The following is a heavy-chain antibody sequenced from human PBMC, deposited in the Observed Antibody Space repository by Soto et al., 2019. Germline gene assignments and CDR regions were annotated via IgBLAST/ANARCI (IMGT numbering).Heavy chain of an antibody. CDR2: ISYDGSNK. Sequence: GGSLRLSCAASGFTFSSYAMHWVRQAPGKGLEWVAVISYDGSNKYYADSVKGRFTISRDNSKNTLYLQMNSLRAEDTAVYYCARDRLGAAGYYYYYGMDVWGQGTTVTVSS. V-gene: IGHV3-30-3*01. J-gene: IGHJ6*02. D-gene: IGHD6-13*01. CDR1: GFTFSSYA. CDR3: ARDRLGAAGYYYYYGMDV.